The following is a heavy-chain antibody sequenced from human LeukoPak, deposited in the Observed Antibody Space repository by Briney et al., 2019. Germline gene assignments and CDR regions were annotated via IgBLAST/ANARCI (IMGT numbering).Heavy chain of an antibody. V-gene: IGHV3-53*01. CDR1: GFTFSSYS. Sequence: GGSLRLSCAASGFTFSSYSMNWVRQAPGKGLEGVSVIYIGGSTYYADSVKGRFTISRDNSKSTLYIQMNSLRAEDTAVYYCARAKPKNMVRGLIMRRESRYYFDYWGQGTLVTVSS. J-gene: IGHJ4*02. D-gene: IGHD3-10*01. CDR3: ARAKPKNMVRGLIMRRESRYYFDY. CDR2: IYIGGST.